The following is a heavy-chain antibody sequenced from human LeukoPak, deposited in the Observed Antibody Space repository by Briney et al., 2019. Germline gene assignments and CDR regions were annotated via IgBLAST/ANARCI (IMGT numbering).Heavy chain of an antibody. V-gene: IGHV3-30*03. CDR1: GFTFSSYG. CDR3: ASPPSGSPRI. CDR2: ISYDGSNK. D-gene: IGHD2-15*01. J-gene: IGHJ4*02. Sequence: GGSLRLSCAASGFTFSSYGMHWVRQAPGKGLEWVAVISYDGSNKYYADSVKGRFTIVRDNSKNTLYLQMNSLRAEDTAVYYCASPPSGSPRIWGQGTLVTVSS.